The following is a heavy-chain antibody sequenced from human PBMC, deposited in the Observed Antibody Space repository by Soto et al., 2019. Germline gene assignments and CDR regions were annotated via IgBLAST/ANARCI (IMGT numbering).Heavy chain of an antibody. J-gene: IGHJ4*02. CDR1: GFTVCSNY. V-gene: IGHV3-66*01. CDR3: ARAGTSDLYCSGGSCYLVYFDY. D-gene: IGHD2-15*01. Sequence: GGSLRLSCAACGFTVCSNYMSWVRQEPGKGLEWVSVIYSGGSTYYADSVKGRSTISRDNSKNTLYLQMNSLRAEDTAVYYCARAGTSDLYCSGGSCYLVYFDYWGQGTLVTVSS. CDR2: IYSGGST.